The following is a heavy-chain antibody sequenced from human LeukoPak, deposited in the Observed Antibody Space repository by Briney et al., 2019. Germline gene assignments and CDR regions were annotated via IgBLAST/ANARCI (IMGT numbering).Heavy chain of an antibody. CDR2: INHSGST. CDR3: ARGHESIKTFGEVIKSRTRWFDP. CDR1: GGSFSGYY. Sequence: PSETLSLTCAVYGGSFSGYYWSWIRQPPGKGLEWIGEINHSGSTNYNPSLKSRVTISVDTSKNQFSLKLSSVTAADTAVYYCARGHESIKTFGEVIKSRTRWFDPWGQGTLVTVSS. J-gene: IGHJ5*02. V-gene: IGHV4-34*01. D-gene: IGHD3-3*01.